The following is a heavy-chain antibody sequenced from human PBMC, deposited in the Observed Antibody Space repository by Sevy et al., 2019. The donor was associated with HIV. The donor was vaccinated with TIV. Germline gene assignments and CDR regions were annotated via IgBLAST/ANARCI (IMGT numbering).Heavy chain of an antibody. V-gene: IGHV4-34*01. CDR2: INHSGST. CDR1: GGSFSGYY. Sequence: SETLSLTCAVYGGSFSGYYWSWIRQPPGKGLEWIGEINHSGSTNYNPSLKSRVTISEDTSKNQFSLKLSSVTAADTAVYYCARGTGDSSGYYYFDYWGQGTLVTVSS. D-gene: IGHD3-22*01. J-gene: IGHJ4*02. CDR3: ARGTGDSSGYYYFDY.